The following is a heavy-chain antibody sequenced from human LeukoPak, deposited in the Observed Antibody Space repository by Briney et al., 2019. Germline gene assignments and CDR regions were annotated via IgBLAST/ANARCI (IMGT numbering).Heavy chain of an antibody. V-gene: IGHV1-18*01. D-gene: IGHD4-23*01. Sequence: GASVKVSCKASGYTFTSYDINWVRQATGQGLEWMGWISAYNGNTNYAQKLQGRVTMTTDTSTSTAYKELRSLRSDDTAVYYCARGRYTPLSRYGGIYPFDYWGQGTLFTVSS. CDR2: ISAYNGNT. CDR3: ARGRYTPLSRYGGIYPFDY. CDR1: GYTFTSYD. J-gene: IGHJ4*02.